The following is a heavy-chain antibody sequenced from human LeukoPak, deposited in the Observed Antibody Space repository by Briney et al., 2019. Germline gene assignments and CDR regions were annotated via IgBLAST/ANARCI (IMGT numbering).Heavy chain of an antibody. J-gene: IGHJ4*02. CDR3: AREGDIVVVVAATGMDGIYYFDY. CDR2: ISYDGSNK. Sequence: GRSLRLSCAASGFTFSSYAMHWVRQAPGKGLEWVAVISYDGSNKYYADSVKGRFTISRDNSKNTLYLQMNSLRAEDTAVYYCAREGDIVVVVAATGMDGIYYFDYWGQGTLVTISS. D-gene: IGHD2-15*01. CDR1: GFTFSSYA. V-gene: IGHV3-30*04.